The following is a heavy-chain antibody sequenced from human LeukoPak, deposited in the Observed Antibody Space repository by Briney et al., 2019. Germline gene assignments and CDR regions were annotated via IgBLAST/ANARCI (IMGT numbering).Heavy chain of an antibody. CDR2: IIPIFGTA. V-gene: IGHV1-69*06. CDR3: ARKSGGYYYDSSGYPD. CDR1: GYTFSSYA. D-gene: IGHD3-22*01. J-gene: IGHJ4*02. Sequence: GASVKVSCKASGYTFSSYAISWVRQAPGQGLEWMGGIIPIFGTANYAQKFQGRVTITADKSTSTAYMELSSLRSEDTAVYYCARKSGGYYYDSSGYPDWGQGTLVTVSS.